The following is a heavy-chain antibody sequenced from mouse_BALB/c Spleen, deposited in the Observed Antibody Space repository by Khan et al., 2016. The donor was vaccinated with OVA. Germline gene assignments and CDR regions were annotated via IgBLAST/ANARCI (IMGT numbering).Heavy chain of an antibody. Sequence: VQLQESEAGLVKPGASVKLSCKTSGYTFTNYWIQWIKQRPGQGLEWIGEIFPGTGTTYYNENFKGKATLTIDTSSTTAYMQLSSLTSEDSAVYFCARGYFGNYEFAYWGQGTLVTVSA. V-gene: IGHV1S132*01. CDR1: GYTFTNYW. CDR2: IFPGTGTT. J-gene: IGHJ3*01. D-gene: IGHD2-1*01. CDR3: ARGYFGNYEFAY.